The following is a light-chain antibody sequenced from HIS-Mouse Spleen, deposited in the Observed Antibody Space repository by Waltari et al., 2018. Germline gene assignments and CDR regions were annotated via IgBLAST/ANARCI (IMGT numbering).Light chain of an antibody. CDR1: QGITND. V-gene: IGKV1-17*01. Sequence: DIQMTQSPSSLSASVGDRVTIPCRASQGITNDLGWYQQKPGKAPKRLIYAASSLQSGVPSRFSGSGSGTEFTLTISSLQPEDFATYYCLQHNSYPRTFGQGTKVEIK. CDR3: LQHNSYPRT. J-gene: IGKJ1*01. CDR2: AAS.